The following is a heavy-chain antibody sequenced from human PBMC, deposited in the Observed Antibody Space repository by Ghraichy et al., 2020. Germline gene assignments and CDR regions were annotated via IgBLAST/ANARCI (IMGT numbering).Heavy chain of an antibody. J-gene: IGHJ3*02. CDR3: ARCPIAAALSHVLLPSEI. V-gene: IGHV1-69*02. Sequence: SVKVSCKASGGTFSSYTISWVRQAPGQGLEWMGRIIPILGIANYAQKFQGRVTITADKSTSTAYMELSSLRSEDTAVYYCARCPIAAALSHVLLPSEIWGQGTMVTVSS. CDR1: GGTFSSYT. CDR2: IIPILGIA. D-gene: IGHD6-13*01.